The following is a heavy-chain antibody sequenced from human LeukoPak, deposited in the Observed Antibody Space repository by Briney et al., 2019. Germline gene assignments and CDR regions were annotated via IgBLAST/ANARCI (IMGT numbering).Heavy chain of an antibody. Sequence: SETLSLTCTVSGGSISSGSYYWSWIRQPAGKGLEWIGRMHTSGSTNYNPSLKSRVTMSVDTSKNQFSLKLSSVTAADTAVYYCARADYYDSSGYYDYFDYWGQGTLVTVSS. CDR3: ARADYYDSSGYYDYFDY. V-gene: IGHV4-61*02. CDR2: MHTSGST. J-gene: IGHJ4*02. CDR1: GGSISSGSYY. D-gene: IGHD3-22*01.